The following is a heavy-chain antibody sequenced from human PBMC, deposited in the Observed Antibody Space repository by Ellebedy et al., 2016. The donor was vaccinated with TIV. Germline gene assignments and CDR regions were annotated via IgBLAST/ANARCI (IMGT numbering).Heavy chain of an antibody. V-gene: IGHV3-30*03. CDR2: ISYDGNEK. D-gene: IGHD2-21*01. CDR1: GFTFSSYG. Sequence: GGSLRLXXAASGFTFSSYGIHWVRQAPGKGLEWVALISYDGNEKFYADSVKDRFTISRDKSKNTVYLQMNSLRTDDTAVYSCARVVTSYGMDIWGQGTTVTVSS. CDR3: ARVVTSYGMDI. J-gene: IGHJ6*02.